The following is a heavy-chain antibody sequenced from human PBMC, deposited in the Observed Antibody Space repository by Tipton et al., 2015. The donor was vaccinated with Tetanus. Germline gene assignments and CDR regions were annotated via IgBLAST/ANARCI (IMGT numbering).Heavy chain of an antibody. J-gene: IGHJ4*02. CDR3: VRPDRYCSGGSCYLALDY. D-gene: IGHD2-15*01. CDR1: GGTFSNYA. V-gene: IGHV1-69*01. CDR2: IIPIFGTA. Sequence: QSGPEVKKPGSSVKVSCKASGGTFSNYAISWVRQAPGQGLEWMGGIIPIFGTAKYAQKFQGRVTITADESTSTAYMELSSLRSEDTAVYYCVRPDRYCSGGSCYLALDYWGQGTLITVSS.